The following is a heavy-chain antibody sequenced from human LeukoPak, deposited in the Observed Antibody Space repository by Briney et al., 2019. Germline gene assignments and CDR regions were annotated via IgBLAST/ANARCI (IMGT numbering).Heavy chain of an antibody. CDR2: IYYSGST. CDR3: ARATVTTVYYYYGMDV. J-gene: IGHJ6*02. V-gene: IGHV4-59*01. CDR1: GGSFSGYY. D-gene: IGHD4-11*01. Sequence: PSETLSLTCAVYGGSFSGYYWSWIRQPPGKGLEWIGYIYYSGSTNYNPSLKSRVTISVDTSKNQFSLKLSSVTAADTAVYYCARATVTTVYYYYGMDVWGQGTTVTVSS.